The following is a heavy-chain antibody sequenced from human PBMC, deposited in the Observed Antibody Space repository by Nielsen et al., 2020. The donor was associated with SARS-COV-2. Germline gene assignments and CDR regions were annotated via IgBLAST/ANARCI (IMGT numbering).Heavy chain of an antibody. CDR2: VSAYNGNT. D-gene: IGHD6-25*01. CDR3: ATGLGSGYYNY. Sequence: VSVKVSCKGSGFTFSRHDHGITWVRQAPGQGLEWMGWVSAYNGNTNNAQKFQGRVTMTIDTSTSTAYVELRSLRSDDTAVYYCATGLGSGYYNYWGQGSLVTVSS. V-gene: IGHV1-18*04. CDR1: GFTFSRHD. J-gene: IGHJ4*02.